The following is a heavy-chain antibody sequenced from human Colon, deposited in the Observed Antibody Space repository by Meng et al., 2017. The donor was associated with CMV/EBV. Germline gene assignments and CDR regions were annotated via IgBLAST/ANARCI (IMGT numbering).Heavy chain of an antibody. CDR3: VYYCVQDYGASRPEYHES. D-gene: IGHD3-10*02. J-gene: IGHJ5*02. Sequence: FAFATYSMSSVRHAPGTGLEWVSTISRNCVLPDSASSLTARFAFSTANAKGTVHLRMNSLRADDTAAHTAVYYCVQDYGASRPEYHESWGQGTLVTVSS. CDR1: FAFATYS. V-gene: IGHV3-23*01. CDR2: ISRNCVLP.